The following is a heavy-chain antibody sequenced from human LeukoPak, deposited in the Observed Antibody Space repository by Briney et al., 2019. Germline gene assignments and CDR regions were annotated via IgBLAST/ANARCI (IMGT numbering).Heavy chain of an antibody. D-gene: IGHD3-22*01. CDR3: ASQRGYYYDSSGYYALDY. CDR1: GFTFSSYP. J-gene: IGHJ4*02. V-gene: IGHV3-23*01. CDR2: ISGSGGDT. Sequence: GGSLRLSCAASGFTFSSYPMSWVRQAPGKGLERVSAISGSGGDTYYADSLRGRFTISRDNSKNTLYLQMNSLRAEDTAVYYCASQRGYYYDSSGYYALDYWGQGTLVAVSS.